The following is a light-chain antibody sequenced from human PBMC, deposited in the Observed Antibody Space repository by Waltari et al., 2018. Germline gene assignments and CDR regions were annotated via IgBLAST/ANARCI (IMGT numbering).Light chain of an antibody. Sequence: QSALAQPASVSGSPVRSITTSCSRSSRDVGGYDLVSWYQQIPGRAPKLIISDVTDRPSGVSDRFSGSKSGNTASLTISGLLPEDEADYYCCSYAGNRIWIFGGGTKVTVL. V-gene: IGLV2-23*02. CDR2: DVT. CDR3: CSYAGNRIWI. J-gene: IGLJ2*01. CDR1: SRDVGGYDL.